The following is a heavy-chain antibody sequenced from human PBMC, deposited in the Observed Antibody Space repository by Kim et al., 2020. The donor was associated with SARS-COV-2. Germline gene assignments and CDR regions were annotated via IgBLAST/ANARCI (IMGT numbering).Heavy chain of an antibody. V-gene: IGHV3-30*03. CDR3: ASLSLQLWSRGSDYGPGV. Sequence: GGSLRLSCEVSGFTFSNYAMHWVRQAPGKGLEWVAVVSYDGRTKYDVDSVRGRFTISRDNSKNTLYLQMNNLRAEDTAVYYCASLSLQLWSRGSDYGPGVWGQGTTVTVSS. J-gene: IGHJ6*02. CDR2: VSYDGRTK. D-gene: IGHD1-1*01. CDR1: GFTFSNYA.